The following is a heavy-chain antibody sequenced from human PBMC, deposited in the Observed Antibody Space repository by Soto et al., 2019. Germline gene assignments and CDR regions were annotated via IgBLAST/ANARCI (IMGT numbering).Heavy chain of an antibody. J-gene: IGHJ4*02. CDR1: GFSLSSTRLA. Sequence: QITLKESGPTLVKPTQTLTLTCTFSGFSLSSTRLAVGWIRQPPGKALEWLALIYWDDDNRYSPFLKSRLTITKDTSKNQVVLTMTNMDPVDTATYYCAHSVVAGLGYYFDYWGQGTLVTVSS. V-gene: IGHV2-5*02. CDR3: AHSVVAGLGYYFDY. D-gene: IGHD6-19*01. CDR2: IYWDDDN.